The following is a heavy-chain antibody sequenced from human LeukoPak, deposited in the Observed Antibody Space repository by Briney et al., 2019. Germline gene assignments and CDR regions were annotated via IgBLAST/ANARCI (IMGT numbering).Heavy chain of an antibody. J-gene: IGHJ4*02. CDR1: GFTFSSYS. CDR2: ISSSSSYI. D-gene: IGHD4-23*01. V-gene: IGHV3-21*01. CDR3: ARATPMTTVVTFDY. Sequence: GGSLRLSCAASGFTFSSYSMNWVRQAPGRGLEWVSSISSSSSYIYSADSVKGRFTISRDNAKNSLYLQMNSLRAEDTAVYYCARATPMTTVVTFDYWGQGTLVTVSS.